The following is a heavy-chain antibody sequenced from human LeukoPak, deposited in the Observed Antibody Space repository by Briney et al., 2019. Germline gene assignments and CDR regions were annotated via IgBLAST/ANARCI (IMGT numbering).Heavy chain of an antibody. V-gene: IGHV1-2*02. Sequence: ASVKVSCKASGYTFTAYYVHWVRQAPGQGLEWMGWINPNSGGTNYAQKFQGRVTMTRDTSITTAYMELSRLSSDDTAVYYCARHPGKVTNDWYFDLWGRGTLVTVSS. D-gene: IGHD4-23*01. CDR3: ARHPGKVTNDWYFDL. CDR2: INPNSGGT. CDR1: GYTFTAYY. J-gene: IGHJ2*01.